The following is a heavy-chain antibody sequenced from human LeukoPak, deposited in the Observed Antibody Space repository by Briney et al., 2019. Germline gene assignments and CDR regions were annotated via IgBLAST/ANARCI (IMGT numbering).Heavy chain of an antibody. Sequence: PSETLSLTCTVSGGSISSYYWSWIRQPPGKGLEWIGYIFYSGSTNYNPSLKGRVTISVDTSKHQFSLNLSSVTAADTAVYYCARLHLGYTYGDAFDIWGQGTMVTVSS. J-gene: IGHJ3*02. CDR3: ARLHLGYTYGDAFDI. V-gene: IGHV4-59*08. CDR2: IFYSGST. D-gene: IGHD5-18*01. CDR1: GGSISSYY.